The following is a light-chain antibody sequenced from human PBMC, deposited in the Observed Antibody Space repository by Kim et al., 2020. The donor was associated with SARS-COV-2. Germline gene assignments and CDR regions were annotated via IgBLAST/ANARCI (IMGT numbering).Light chain of an antibody. CDR2: RNN. J-gene: IGLJ3*02. Sequence: QTATLNCTGNNNSVGNQGAAGLKQHQGHPPKLLPYRNNNRPSEISERLSASRSGNTASLTITGLHPEDEADYYCSAWDSSLSAWVFGGGTQLTVL. CDR3: SAWDSSLSAWV. CDR1: NNSVGNQG. V-gene: IGLV10-54*01.